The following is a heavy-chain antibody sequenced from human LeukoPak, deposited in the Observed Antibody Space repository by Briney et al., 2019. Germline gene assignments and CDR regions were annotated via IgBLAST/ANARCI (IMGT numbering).Heavy chain of an antibody. J-gene: IGHJ4*02. CDR3: AREPFGETLDY. V-gene: IGHV3-21*01. CDR1: GFTLSSYE. D-gene: IGHD3-10*01. Sequence: PGGSLRLSCTVSGFTLSSYEMSWIRQAPGKGLEWVSYITSSSSYIYYADSVKGRFTISRDNAKNSLYLQMNSLRAEDTAVYYCAREPFGETLDYWGQGTLVTVSS. CDR2: ITSSSSYI.